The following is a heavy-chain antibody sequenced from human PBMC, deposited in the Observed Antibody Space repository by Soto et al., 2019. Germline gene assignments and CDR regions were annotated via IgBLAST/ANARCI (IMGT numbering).Heavy chain of an antibody. Sequence: ASVKVSCKASGHTFTSYAMHWVRQAPGQRLEWMGWINAGNGNTKYSQKFQGRVTITRDTSASTAYMELSSLRSEDTAVYYCARPASSYDFWSGKEYFQHWGQGTLVTVSS. CDR1: GHTFTSYA. J-gene: IGHJ1*01. V-gene: IGHV1-3*01. D-gene: IGHD3-3*01. CDR3: ARPASSYDFWSGKEYFQH. CDR2: INAGNGNT.